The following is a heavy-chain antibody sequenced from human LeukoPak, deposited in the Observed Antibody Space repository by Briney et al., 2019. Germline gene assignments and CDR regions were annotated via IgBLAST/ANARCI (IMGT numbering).Heavy chain of an antibody. CDR3: AHNFKIWSGTPPYYFDY. Sequence: SGPTLVKPTQTLTLTCTFSGFSISTSGVGVGWIRQPPGKALEWLALIYWDDDKGYSPSLKSRLTIAKDTSKNQVVLTMTNMDPVDTATYYCAHNFKIWSGTPPYYFDYWGQGTLVTVSS. J-gene: IGHJ4*02. V-gene: IGHV2-5*02. D-gene: IGHD3-3*01. CDR2: IYWDDDK. CDR1: GFSISTSGVG.